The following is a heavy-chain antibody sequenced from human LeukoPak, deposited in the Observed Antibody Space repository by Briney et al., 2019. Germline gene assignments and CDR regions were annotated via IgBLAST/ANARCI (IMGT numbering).Heavy chain of an antibody. V-gene: IGHV3-74*01. D-gene: IGHD3-16*01. J-gene: IGHJ3*02. CDR2: INSDGSTT. CDR1: GFSFSSYW. Sequence: AGSLRLSCAVSGFSFSSYWMQWVRQPPGKGLVWVSRINSDGSTTNYADSVKGRFTISRDNAKNTLYLQMNSLRAEDTAVYYCGRDWGIYIWGQGTMVTVSS. CDR3: GRDWGIYI.